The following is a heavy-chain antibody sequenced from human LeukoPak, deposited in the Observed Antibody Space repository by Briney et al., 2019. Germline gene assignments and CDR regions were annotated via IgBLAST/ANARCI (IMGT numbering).Heavy chain of an antibody. CDR3: AKQQGRAIDKDYAMDV. CDR1: GYSFTKYW. Sequence: GESLKISCKGSGYSFTKYWIGWVRQMPGKGLEWMGIIYPGDSGTRYSPSFQGQVTISADKSISTAYLQWSSLKASDTAMYYCAKQQGRAIDKDYAMDVWGQGTTVTVSS. V-gene: IGHV5-51*01. D-gene: IGHD2-15*01. J-gene: IGHJ6*02. CDR2: IYPGDSGT.